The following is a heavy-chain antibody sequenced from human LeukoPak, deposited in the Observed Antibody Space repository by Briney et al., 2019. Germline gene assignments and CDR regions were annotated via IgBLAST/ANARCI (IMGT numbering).Heavy chain of an antibody. J-gene: IGHJ4*02. CDR2: IIPIFGTA. Sequence: GASVKVSCKASGGTFSSYAISWVRQAPGQGLEWMGGIIPIFGTANYAQKFQGRVTITADESTSTAYMELSSLRSEDTAVYYCARDRRDYDILTGYSYYFGYWGQGTLVTVSS. V-gene: IGHV1-69*13. CDR1: GGTFSSYA. CDR3: ARDRRDYDILTGYSYYFGY. D-gene: IGHD3-9*01.